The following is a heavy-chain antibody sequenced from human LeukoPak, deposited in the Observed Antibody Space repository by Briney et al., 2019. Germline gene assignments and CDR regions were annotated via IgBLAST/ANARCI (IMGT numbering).Heavy chain of an antibody. V-gene: IGHV1-46*01. CDR3: ARDIGLVRGIIMAH. J-gene: IGHJ4*02. CDR2: INPDGGNT. Sequence: ASVKVSCKASGYTFTNSYIHWVRQAPGQVLEWMGLINPDGGNTNYAQKFQGRVTLTTDTSTSTAYMELRSLKSDDTAVYYCARDIGLVRGIIMAHWGQGTQVTVSS. D-gene: IGHD3-10*01. CDR1: GYTFTNSY.